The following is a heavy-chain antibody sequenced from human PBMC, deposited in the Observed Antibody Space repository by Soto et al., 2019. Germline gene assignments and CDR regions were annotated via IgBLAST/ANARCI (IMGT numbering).Heavy chain of an antibody. J-gene: IGHJ3*02. V-gene: IGHV4-39*01. Sequence: QLQLQESGPGLVKPSETLSRTCTVSGGSISSSSYYWGWILQPPGKGLEWIGSIYYSGSTYYNPSLKSRVTISVDTSKNQFSLKLSSVTAADTAVYYCAGEYRAQAFDIWGQGTMVTVSS. CDR3: AGEYRAQAFDI. CDR2: IYYSGST. D-gene: IGHD3-10*01. CDR1: GGSISSSSYY.